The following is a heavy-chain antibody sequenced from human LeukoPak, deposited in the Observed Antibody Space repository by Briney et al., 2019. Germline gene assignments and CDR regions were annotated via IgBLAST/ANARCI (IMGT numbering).Heavy chain of an antibody. CDR3: ARARVGAALFDY. CDR2: IYHSGST. D-gene: IGHD1-26*01. V-gene: IGHV4-38-2*01. CDR1: GYSISSGNY. J-gene: IGHJ4*02. Sequence: PSETLSLTCVVSGYSISSGNYWGWIRQSPGKGLEWIESIYHSGSTYYNPSLKSRVTISVDTSKNQFSLKLNSVTAADTAVYYGARARVGAALFDYWGQGTLVTVSS.